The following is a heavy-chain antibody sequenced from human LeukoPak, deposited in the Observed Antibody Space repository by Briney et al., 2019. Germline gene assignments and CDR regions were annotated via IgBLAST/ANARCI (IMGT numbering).Heavy chain of an antibody. CDR2: ISAYNGNT. CDR3: ARASILLGEYYFDY. J-gene: IGHJ4*02. CDR1: GYTFTSYG. V-gene: IGHV1-18*01. D-gene: IGHD3-10*01. Sequence: ASVKVSCKASGYTFTSYGISWVRQAPGQGLEWMGWISAYNGNTNYAQKLQGRVTMTTDTSTSTAYMELRSLRSDDTAVYYCARASILLGEYYFDYWGQGTLVTVSS.